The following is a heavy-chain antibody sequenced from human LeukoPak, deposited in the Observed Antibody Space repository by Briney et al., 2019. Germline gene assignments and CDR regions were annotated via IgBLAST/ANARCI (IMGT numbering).Heavy chain of an antibody. CDR1: GFTFDDYA. J-gene: IGHJ2*01. V-gene: IGHV3-9*01. Sequence: GGSLRLSCAASGFTFDDYAMHWVRHAPGKGLEWVSGISWNSGSIGYADSVKGRFTISRDNAKNSLYLQMNSLRAEDTALYYCAKAPGSSSWYEGWYFDLWGRGTLVTVSS. CDR3: AKAPGSSSWYEGWYFDL. CDR2: ISWNSGSI. D-gene: IGHD6-13*01.